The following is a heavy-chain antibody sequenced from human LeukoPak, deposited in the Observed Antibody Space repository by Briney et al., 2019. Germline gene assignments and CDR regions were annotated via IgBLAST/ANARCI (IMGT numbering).Heavy chain of an antibody. CDR1: GYTFTSYD. CDR3: ARGPPFAVAAPPDY. CDR2: MSPNSSNT. D-gene: IGHD6-19*01. Sequence: ASVKVSCTASGYTFTSYDINWVRQATGQGLEWMGWMSPNSSNTGYAQRFQGRVTMTRDTSIGTAYMELSSLRTEDTAVYYCARGPPFAVAAPPDYWGQGTLVTVSS. V-gene: IGHV1-8*01. J-gene: IGHJ4*02.